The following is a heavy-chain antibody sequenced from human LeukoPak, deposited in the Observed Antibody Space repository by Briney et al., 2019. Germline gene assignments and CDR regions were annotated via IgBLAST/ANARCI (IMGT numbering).Heavy chain of an antibody. D-gene: IGHD3-9*01. V-gene: IGHV4-4*09. CDR2: IYAYGAT. CDR3: ARGARDVLTGYYVGSDY. CDR1: GGSISSYY. J-gene: IGHJ4*02. Sequence: PSETLSLTCTVSGGSISSYYWSWIRQPPGKGLEWIGYIYAYGATNYSPSLQGRVTISVDTSKNQVSLSLKSVTVADTAVYFCARGARDVLTGYYVGSDYWGQGTLVTVSS.